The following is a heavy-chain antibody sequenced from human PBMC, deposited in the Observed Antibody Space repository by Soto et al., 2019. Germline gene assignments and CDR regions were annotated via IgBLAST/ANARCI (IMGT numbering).Heavy chain of an antibody. V-gene: IGHV3-23*01. Sequence: EVQLLESVGDLVQPGGSLRLSCAASGFTFSSYAMSGVRQAPGKGLEWVSVISGNNGRTDYADSVKGRFTITRDNSKNTLYLQMNSLRTEDTAVYYCAKSRVVVVPAAPDYWGQGTLVTVSS. CDR3: AKSRVVVVPAAPDY. CDR1: GFTFSSYA. CDR2: ISGNNGRT. J-gene: IGHJ4*02. D-gene: IGHD2-2*01.